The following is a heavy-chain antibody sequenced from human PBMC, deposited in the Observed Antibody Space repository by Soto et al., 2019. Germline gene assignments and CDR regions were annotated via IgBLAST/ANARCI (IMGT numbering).Heavy chain of an antibody. CDR3: AKRPLTAAGFDY. J-gene: IGHJ4*02. D-gene: IGHD6-13*01. Sequence: EVQLLESGGGLVQPGGSLRLSCAASGFTFSNYAMTWVRQAPGKGLEWVSVITGSGGGTYFVDSVKGRFTISRDNSKNTVYLHMNSLRPEDTAVYYSAKRPLTAAGFDYWGQGTLVTVSS. CDR2: ITGSGGGT. V-gene: IGHV3-23*01. CDR1: GFTFSNYA.